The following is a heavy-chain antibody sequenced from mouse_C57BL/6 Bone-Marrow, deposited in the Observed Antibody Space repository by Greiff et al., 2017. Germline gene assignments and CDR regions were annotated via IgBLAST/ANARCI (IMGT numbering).Heavy chain of an antibody. Sequence: DVKLVESGGGLVQPGESLKLTCESNEYELPSHDMSWVRKTPEKRLELVAAINSDGGSTYYPATMDRRYIIFRNDTQKTLVLQMSSRRSEDATLYYGARLSYGSCAYYAMDYWGQGTSVTVSS. J-gene: IGHJ4*01. CDR3: ARLSYGSCAYYAMDY. V-gene: IGHV5-2*01. CDR2: INSDGGST. CDR1: EYELPSHD. D-gene: IGHD1-1*01.